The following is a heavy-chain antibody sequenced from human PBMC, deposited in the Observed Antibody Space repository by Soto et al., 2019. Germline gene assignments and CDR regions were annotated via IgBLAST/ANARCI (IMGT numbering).Heavy chain of an antibody. D-gene: IGHD5-12*01. V-gene: IGHV4-34*01. CDR3: ARGVDSRKAGY. Sequence: SETLSLTCTLSGGSLTYTSLSWIRQPPGKGLEWIGEISSYEGTNYNPSLKSRVTMSMDTSKNQFSLKLTSMTAADTAVYYCARGVDSRKAGYWDQGALVTVPS. CDR2: ISSYEGT. J-gene: IGHJ4*02. CDR1: GGSLTYTS.